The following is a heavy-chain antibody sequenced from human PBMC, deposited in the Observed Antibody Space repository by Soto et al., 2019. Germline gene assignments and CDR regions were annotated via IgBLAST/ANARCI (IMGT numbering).Heavy chain of an antibody. D-gene: IGHD2-2*02. J-gene: IGHJ4*02. CDR3: ARGLGYCSSTSCYIWFDY. CDR1: GFTFATYA. V-gene: IGHV3-23*01. Sequence: EVQLLESGGGLVQPGGSLRLSCAASGFTFATYAMSWVRQAPGKGLEWVSATSASGTSTYYADSVKGRFTISRDNSKNTLFLQMNSLRAEDTAVHYCARGLGYCSSTSCYIWFDYWGQGTLVTVSS. CDR2: TSASGTST.